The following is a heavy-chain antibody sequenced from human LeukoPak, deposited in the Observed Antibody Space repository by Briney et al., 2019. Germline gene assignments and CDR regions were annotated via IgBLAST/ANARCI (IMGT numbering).Heavy chain of an antibody. J-gene: IGHJ4*02. V-gene: IGHV3-21*01. D-gene: IGHD6-19*01. CDR2: ISGSSSYI. CDR3: ARLPVGAVPASNYFDY. CDR1: GFTFSGYS. Sequence: PGGSLRLSCAGSGFTFSGYSMSWVRQAPGKGLEWVSSISGSSSYINYADSVKGRFTISRDNAKNSVYLQMNSLRAEDTAMYYCARLPVGAVPASNYFDYWGQGTLVTVSS.